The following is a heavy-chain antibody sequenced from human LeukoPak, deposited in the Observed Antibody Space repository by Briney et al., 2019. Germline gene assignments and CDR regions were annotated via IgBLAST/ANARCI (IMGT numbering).Heavy chain of an antibody. Sequence: SETLSLTFAVYGGSFSGYYWSWIRQPPGKGLEWIGSIYYSGSTYYNPSLKSRVTISVDTSKNQFSLKLSSVTAADTAVYYCAREYSSGNWFDPWGQGTLVTVSS. CDR3: AREYSSGNWFDP. CDR2: IYYSGST. CDR1: GGSFSGYY. V-gene: IGHV4-34*01. D-gene: IGHD6-19*01. J-gene: IGHJ5*02.